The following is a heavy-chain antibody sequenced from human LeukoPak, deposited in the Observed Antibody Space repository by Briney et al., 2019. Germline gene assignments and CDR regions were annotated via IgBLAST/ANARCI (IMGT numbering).Heavy chain of an antibody. CDR1: GYSISNHYY. CDR2: YYHTGSS. Sequence: PSETLSLTCAVSGYSISNHYYWGWIRQPPGKGLEWIGSYYHTGSSYYNPSLQSRVAISIDTSKNQFSLELASVTAADTAVYYCASVTRSMSRFFDLWGRGNLVIVSS. V-gene: IGHV4-38-2*01. J-gene: IGHJ2*01. D-gene: IGHD4-17*01. CDR3: ASVTRSMSRFFDL.